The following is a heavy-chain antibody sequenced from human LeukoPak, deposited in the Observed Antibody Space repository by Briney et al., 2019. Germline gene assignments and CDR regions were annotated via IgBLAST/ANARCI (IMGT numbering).Heavy chain of an antibody. D-gene: IGHD5-24*01. CDR1: GFTFSDYY. Sequence: GGSLRLSCAASGFTFSDYYMSWLRQAPGKGLEWVSYISSSGSTIYYADSVKGRFTISRDNAKNSLYLQMNSLRAEDTAVYYCARGGRRWLQLLGFVGDGLFDYWGQGALVTVSS. V-gene: IGHV3-11*01. CDR2: ISSSGSTI. CDR3: ARGGRRWLQLLGFVGDGLFDY. J-gene: IGHJ4*02.